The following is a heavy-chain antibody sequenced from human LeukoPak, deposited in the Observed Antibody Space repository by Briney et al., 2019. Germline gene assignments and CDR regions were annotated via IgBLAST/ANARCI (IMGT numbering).Heavy chain of an antibody. CDR3: ARGRGVFLLYRGSLDY. V-gene: IGHV4-61*02. CDR2: IYTSGST. CDR1: GGSISSGSYY. J-gene: IGHJ4*02. D-gene: IGHD1-26*01. Sequence: SETLSLTCTVSGGSISSGSYYWSWIRQPAGKGLEWIGRIYTSGSTNYNPSLKSRVTISVDTSKNQFSLKLSSVTAADTAVYYCARGRGVFLLYRGSLDYWGQGTLVTVSS.